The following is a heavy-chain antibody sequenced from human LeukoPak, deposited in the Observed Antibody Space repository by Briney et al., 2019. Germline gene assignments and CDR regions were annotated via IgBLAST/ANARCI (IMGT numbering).Heavy chain of an antibody. CDR1: GFTFSSYA. CDR2: ISGSGGST. J-gene: IGHJ6*03. D-gene: IGHD6-13*01. CDR3: AKRTAAGPPGPHYYYYMDV. Sequence: PGGSLRLSCAASGFTFSSYAMSWVRQAPGKGLEWVSAISGSGGSTYYADSVKGRFTISRDNSKNTLYLQMNSLRAEDTAVYYCAKRTAAGPPGPHYYYYMDVWGKGTTVTVSS. V-gene: IGHV3-23*01.